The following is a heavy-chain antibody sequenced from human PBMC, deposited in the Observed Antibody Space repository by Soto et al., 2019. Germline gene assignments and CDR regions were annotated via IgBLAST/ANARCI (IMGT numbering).Heavy chain of an antibody. D-gene: IGHD1-1*01. CDR1: GFSLSTAGVG. J-gene: IGHJ4*02. V-gene: IGHV2-5*02. Sequence: QITLKESGPTLVKPTQTLTLTCPFSGFSLSTAGVGVGWIRQTPGKALEWLALLYSDDDKRYSPSLRCTLTSAKDTGKNHVVLTITYMDPMDTTTYHCAPLWALCSTGSCVLVHYWDQGTLVTVS. CDR3: APLWALCSTGSCVLVHY. CDR2: LYSDDDK.